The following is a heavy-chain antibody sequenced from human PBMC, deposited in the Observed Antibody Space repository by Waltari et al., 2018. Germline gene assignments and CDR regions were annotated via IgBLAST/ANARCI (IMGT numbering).Heavy chain of an antibody. J-gene: IGHJ2*01. V-gene: IGHV1-69*01. CDR1: GGTFSSYA. CDR3: ARGYSSGWYVSWYFDL. D-gene: IGHD6-19*01. CDR2: IIPIFGTA. Sequence: EVKKPGSSVKVSCKASGGTFSSYAISWVRQAPGQGLEWMGGIIPIFGTANYAQKFQGRVTITADESTSTAYMELSSLRSEDTAVYYCARGYSSGWYVSWYFDLWGRGTLVTVSS.